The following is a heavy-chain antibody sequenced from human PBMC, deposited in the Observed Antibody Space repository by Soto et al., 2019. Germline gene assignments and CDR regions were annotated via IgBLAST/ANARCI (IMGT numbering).Heavy chain of an antibody. CDR3: VRETQIVMVVVPTPGSPGAFDM. D-gene: IGHD2-15*01. J-gene: IGHJ3*02. V-gene: IGHV3-30-3*01. Sequence: PGGSLRLSCAASGFGFRIYNLHWVRQAPGKGLEWVAVVSHDGVNKHYAESVKGRLSISRDSSRDTLYLQMNSLRPEDTAVYYCVRETQIVMVVVPTPGSPGAFDMWGQGTMVTVSS. CDR2: VSHDGVNK. CDR1: GFGFRIYN.